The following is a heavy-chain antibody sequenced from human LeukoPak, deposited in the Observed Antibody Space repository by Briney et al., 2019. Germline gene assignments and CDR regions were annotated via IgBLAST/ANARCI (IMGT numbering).Heavy chain of an antibody. CDR3: AKGLCSGGSCYGGGNFDY. CDR1: GFTFSSYA. D-gene: IGHD2-15*01. V-gene: IGHV3-23*01. J-gene: IGHJ4*02. CDR2: ISGSGGST. Sequence: GGSLRLSCAASGFTFSSYAMSWVRQAPGKGLEWVSAISGSGGSTYYADSVKGRFTISRDNSKNTLYLQMNSLRAEDTAVYYCAKGLCSGGSCYGGGNFDYWGQGTLVTVSS.